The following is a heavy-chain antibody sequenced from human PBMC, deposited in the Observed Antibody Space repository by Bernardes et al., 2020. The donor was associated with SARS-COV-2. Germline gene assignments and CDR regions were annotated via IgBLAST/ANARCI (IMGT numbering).Heavy chain of an antibody. CDR3: ARDLLGIEHAFDI. J-gene: IGHJ3*02. CDR2: IYSGGST. Sequence: GGSLRLSCAASGFTVSSNYMSWVRQAPGKGLEWVSVIYSGGSTYYADSVKGRFTISRDNSKNTLYLQMNSLRAEDTAVYYCARDLLGIEHAFDIWGQGTMVTVSS. V-gene: IGHV3-66*02. CDR1: GFTVSSNY. D-gene: IGHD7-27*01.